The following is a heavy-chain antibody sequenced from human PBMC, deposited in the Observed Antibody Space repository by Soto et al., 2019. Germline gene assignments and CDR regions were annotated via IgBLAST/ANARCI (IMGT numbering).Heavy chain of an antibody. Sequence: GESVKISFTGFGYAFTTFWISWVLQMPGKGLEWMGRIDPRDSYVNYSPSFQGHVTISVDKSINTAYLQWGSLKASDTAMYYCARIYCTTATCDSWFDPWGQGTQVTVSS. CDR3: ARIYCTTATCDSWFDP. D-gene: IGHD2-2*01. CDR2: IDPRDSYV. J-gene: IGHJ5*02. V-gene: IGHV5-10-1*01. CDR1: GYAFTTFW.